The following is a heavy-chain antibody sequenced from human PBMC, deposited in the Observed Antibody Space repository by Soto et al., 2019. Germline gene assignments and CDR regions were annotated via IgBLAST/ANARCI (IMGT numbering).Heavy chain of an antibody. D-gene: IGHD6-6*01. J-gene: IGHJ4*02. CDR2: INSDGSST. V-gene: IGHV3-74*01. CDR3: AREYSSSRCFDY. Sequence: GGSLRLSCAASGVPFSSYWMHWVRQAPGKGLVWVSRINSDGSSTSYADSVKGRFTISRDNAKNTLYLQMNSLRAEDTAVYYCAREYSSSRCFDYWGQGTLVTVSS. CDR1: GVPFSSYW.